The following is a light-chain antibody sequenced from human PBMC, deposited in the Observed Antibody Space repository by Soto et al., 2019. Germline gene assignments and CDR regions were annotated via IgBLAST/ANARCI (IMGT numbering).Light chain of an antibody. Sequence: DIVMTQSPATLSASPGETASLSCRASQSAGNFLAWYQQKPGQAPTPVIYDTSNRATDAPARFSGSGSGTDFTLTISSLEPEDFAVYYCQQYSNWPPTFGQGTRLEIK. CDR2: DTS. J-gene: IGKJ5*01. V-gene: IGKV3-11*01. CDR1: QSAGNF. CDR3: QQYSNWPPT.